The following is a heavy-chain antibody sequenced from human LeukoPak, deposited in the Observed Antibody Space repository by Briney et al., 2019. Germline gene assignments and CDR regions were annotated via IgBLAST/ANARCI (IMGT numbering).Heavy chain of an antibody. CDR2: INPNSGGT. CDR3: ARDLSTSSNWELDY. J-gene: IGHJ4*02. D-gene: IGHD1-1*01. V-gene: IGHV1-2*02. CDR1: GYTFSDYY. Sequence: GASVKVSCKASGYTFSDYYTYWVRQAPGQGLEWMGWINPNSGGTRYAQQFQGRVTMTRDTSIGTVYMELSTLRSDDTAVYYCARDLSTSSNWELDYWGQGTLVTVSS.